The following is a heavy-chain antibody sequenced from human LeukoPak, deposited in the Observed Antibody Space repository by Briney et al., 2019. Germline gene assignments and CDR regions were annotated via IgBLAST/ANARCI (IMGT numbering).Heavy chain of an antibody. V-gene: IGHV1-69*01. CDR3: AGLFPPGSAFDI. D-gene: IGHD3-10*02. CDR2: IIPIFGTT. Sequence: SVKVSCKASGGTFSSYAISWVRQAPGQGLEWMGGIIPIFGTTNYAQKFQGRVTITADESTSTAYMELSSLRSEDTAVYYCAGLFPPGSAFDIWGQGTMVTVSS. J-gene: IGHJ3*02. CDR1: GGTFSSYA.